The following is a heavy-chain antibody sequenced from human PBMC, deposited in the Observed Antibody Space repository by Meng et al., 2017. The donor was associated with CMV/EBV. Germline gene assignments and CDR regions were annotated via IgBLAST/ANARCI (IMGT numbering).Heavy chain of an antibody. Sequence: GESLKISCAASGFTFSSYSMNWVRQAPGKGLEWVSSISSSSSYIYYADSVKGRFTISRDNAKNSLYLQMNSLRAEDTAVYYCARGAAARPIDYWGQGTLVTVS. V-gene: IGHV3-21*01. CDR1: GFTFSSYS. CDR3: ARGAAARPIDY. J-gene: IGHJ4*02. CDR2: ISSSSSYI. D-gene: IGHD6-6*01.